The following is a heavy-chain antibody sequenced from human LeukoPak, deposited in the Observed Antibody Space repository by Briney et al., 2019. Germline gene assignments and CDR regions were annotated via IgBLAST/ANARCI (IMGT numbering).Heavy chain of an antibody. Sequence: ASVKVSCKSSGYTFTNYYMYWVRQAPGQGLEWMGIINPSSGSTTYAQKFQGRVTMTSDTSTSTVYMELSSLRSEATAVYYRARGYDDTSGYSLDFWGQGTLVTVSS. V-gene: IGHV1-46*01. D-gene: IGHD3-22*01. CDR2: INPSSGST. J-gene: IGHJ4*02. CDR1: GYTFTNYY. CDR3: ARGYDDTSGYSLDF.